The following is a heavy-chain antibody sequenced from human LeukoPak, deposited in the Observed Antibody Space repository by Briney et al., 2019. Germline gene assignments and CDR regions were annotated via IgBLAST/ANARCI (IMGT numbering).Heavy chain of an antibody. CDR1: GFTFSSYA. D-gene: IGHD2-21*02. Sequence: GGSLRLSCAASGFTFSSYAIHWVRQAPGKGLEWVAVISYDGSSKYYADSVKGRFTISRDNSKNTLYLQMNSLRAEDTAVYYCAREKNHIVVVTAILGYWGQGTLVTVSS. J-gene: IGHJ4*02. CDR3: AREKNHIVVVTAILGY. CDR2: ISYDGSSK. V-gene: IGHV3-30*04.